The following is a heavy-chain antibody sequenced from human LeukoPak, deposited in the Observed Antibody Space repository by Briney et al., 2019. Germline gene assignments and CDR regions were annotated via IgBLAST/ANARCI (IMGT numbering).Heavy chain of an antibody. V-gene: IGHV4-39*01. Sequence: SETLSLTCTVSGGSISSRSYYWGWIRQPPGKGLEWIGNIYYSGTTYYNPSLKSRVTISVDTSKNQFSLNLNSVTAADTAVYYCATQVGAARTYFDYWGQGTLVTVSS. D-gene: IGHD6-6*01. CDR1: GGSISSRSYY. CDR3: ATQVGAARTYFDY. J-gene: IGHJ4*02. CDR2: IYYSGTT.